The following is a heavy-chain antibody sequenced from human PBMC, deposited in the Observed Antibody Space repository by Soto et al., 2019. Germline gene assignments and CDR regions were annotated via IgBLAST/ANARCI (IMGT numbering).Heavy chain of an antibody. CDR2: MYYSGST. Sequence: SETLSLTCTVSGASISSYYWSWIRQPPGKGLEWIGYMYYSGSTNYNPSLKSRVTMSVDTSKNQFSLNLSSVTAADTAVYYCARHTTMVRGVIITHFDYWGQGTLVTVSS. J-gene: IGHJ4*02. CDR3: ARHTTMVRGVIITHFDY. V-gene: IGHV4-59*08. CDR1: GASISSYY. D-gene: IGHD3-10*01.